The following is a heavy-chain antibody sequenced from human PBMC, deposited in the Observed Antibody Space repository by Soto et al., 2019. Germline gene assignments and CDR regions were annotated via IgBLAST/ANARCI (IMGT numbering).Heavy chain of an antibody. CDR3: ASGEGVPAAVGSFFEC. CDR1: GFTFNSYA. CDR2: RSGSGDTA. V-gene: IGHV3-23*01. D-gene: IGHD2-2*01. Sequence: EVQLLESGGGLVQPGGSLRLSCAASGFTFNSYAMSWVRQTPGKGLEWVSGRSGSGDTAYYADSVRGRLTISRDNSKNTLYLQMNSLRVEDTAVYLCASGEGVPAAVGSFFECWGQGTLVTGSS. J-gene: IGHJ4*02.